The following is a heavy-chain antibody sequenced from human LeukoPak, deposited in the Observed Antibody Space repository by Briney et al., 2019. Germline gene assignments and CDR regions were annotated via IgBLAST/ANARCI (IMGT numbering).Heavy chain of an antibody. Sequence: GGSLRLSCAASGFTFSSYEMNWVRQAPGKGLEWVSYISSSGSTIYYADSVKGRFTISRDNAKNSLYLQMDSLRAEDTAVYYCARVPDSSGYYIPHFDYWGQGTLVTASS. J-gene: IGHJ4*02. V-gene: IGHV3-48*03. CDR2: ISSSGSTI. CDR3: ARVPDSSGYYIPHFDY. CDR1: GFTFSSYE. D-gene: IGHD3-22*01.